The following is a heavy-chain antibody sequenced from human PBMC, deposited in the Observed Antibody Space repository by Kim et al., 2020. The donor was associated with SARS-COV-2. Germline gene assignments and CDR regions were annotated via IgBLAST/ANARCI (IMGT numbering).Heavy chain of an antibody. V-gene: IGHV4-39*07. J-gene: IGHJ4*02. Sequence: SETLSLTCTVSGGSISSSSYYWGWIRQPPGKGLEWIGSIYYSGSTYYNPSLKSRVTISVDTSKNQFSLKLSSVTAADTAVYYCTAREPDIVVVVAAIPGAQFDYWGQGTLVTVSS. CDR2: IYYSGST. CDR1: GGSISSSSYY. CDR3: TAREPDIVVVVAAIPGAQFDY. D-gene: IGHD2-15*01.